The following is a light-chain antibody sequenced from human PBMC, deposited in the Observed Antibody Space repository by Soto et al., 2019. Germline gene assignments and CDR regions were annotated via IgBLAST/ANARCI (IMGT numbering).Light chain of an antibody. CDR1: SSDIGFYNY. J-gene: IGLJ2*01. CDR3: SSYTSTFIVV. CDR2: EVR. Sequence: QSVLTQAASVSGSPGQSITISCIGTSSDIGFYNYVSWYQQHPGKAPKLMIYEVRNRPSGVSDRFSGSKSGNTASLTISGLQAEDEADYYCSSYTSTFIVVFGGGTKFTVL. V-gene: IGLV2-14*01.